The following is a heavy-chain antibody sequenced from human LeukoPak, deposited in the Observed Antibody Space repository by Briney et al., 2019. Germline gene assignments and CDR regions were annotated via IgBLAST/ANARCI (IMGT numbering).Heavy chain of an antibody. CDR3: TTEAYPYYMDV. CDR1: GFTFSRYG. CDR2: IWYDGSEK. Sequence: QSGGSLRLSCVASGFTFSRYGMHWVRQAPGKGLEWVGIIWYDGSEKYYADSVKGRFTISRDSPKNTLYLQMNSLKTEDTAVYYCTTEAYPYYMDVWGKGTTVTVSS. J-gene: IGHJ6*03. V-gene: IGHV3-33*01.